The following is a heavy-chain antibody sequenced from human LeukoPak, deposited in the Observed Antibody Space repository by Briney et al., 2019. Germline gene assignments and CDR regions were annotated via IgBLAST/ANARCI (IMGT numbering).Heavy chain of an antibody. J-gene: IGHJ4*02. CDR2: IRDDGGEI. D-gene: IGHD1-26*01. Sequence: GGSLRHXCEASGFTFSSYWMSWVRQAPGKGLEWVANIRDDGGEIYYVDSVKGRFTISRDNAKCSLFLQMNSLRAEDAAVYYCARDKPRGSYYGSIFDSWGQGTLVTVSS. V-gene: IGHV3-7*01. CDR3: ARDKPRGSYYGSIFDS. CDR1: GFTFSSYW.